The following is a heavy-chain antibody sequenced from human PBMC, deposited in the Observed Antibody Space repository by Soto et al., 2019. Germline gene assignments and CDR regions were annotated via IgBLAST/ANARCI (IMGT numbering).Heavy chain of an antibody. CDR3: AKDLMVRSSGWYDWFDP. CDR1: GFTFSSYA. CDR2: ISGSGGST. D-gene: IGHD6-19*01. Sequence: EVQVLESGGDLVQPGGSLRLSCAASGFTFSSYAMSWVRQAPGKGLEWVSAISGSGGSTYYADSVKGRFTISRDNSKNTLYLQMDSLRAEDTAVYYCAKDLMVRSSGWYDWFDPWGQGTLVTVSS. J-gene: IGHJ5*02. V-gene: IGHV3-23*01.